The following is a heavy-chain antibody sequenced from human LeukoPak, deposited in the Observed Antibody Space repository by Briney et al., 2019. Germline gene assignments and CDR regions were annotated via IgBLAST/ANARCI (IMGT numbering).Heavy chain of an antibody. CDR1: GGSISNYY. Sequence: PSETLSLTCTVSGGSISNYYWSWIRQPPGKGLEWIGYIYQSGSTNYNPSLKSRVTMSVDTSKNQFSLKLSSVTAADTAVYYCARDLGGSSSPENWFDPWGQGTLVTVSS. V-gene: IGHV4-59*12. CDR2: IYQSGST. D-gene: IGHD2-15*01. CDR3: ARDLGGSSSPENWFDP. J-gene: IGHJ5*02.